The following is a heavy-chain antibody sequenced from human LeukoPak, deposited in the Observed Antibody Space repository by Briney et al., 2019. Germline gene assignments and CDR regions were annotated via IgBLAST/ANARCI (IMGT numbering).Heavy chain of an antibody. CDR2: ISGSGGST. CDR1: GFTFSSYA. Sequence: GGPLRLSCAASGFTFSSYAMSWVRQASGKGLEWVSAISGSGGSTYYADSVKGRFTISRDNSKNTLYLQMNSLRAEDTAVYYCAKNLWFGEYNDYWGQGTLVTVSS. V-gene: IGHV3-23*01. J-gene: IGHJ4*02. CDR3: AKNLWFGEYNDY. D-gene: IGHD3-10*01.